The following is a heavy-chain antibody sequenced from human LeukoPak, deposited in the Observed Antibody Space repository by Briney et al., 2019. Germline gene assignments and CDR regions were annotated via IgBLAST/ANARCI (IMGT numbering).Heavy chain of an antibody. D-gene: IGHD3-22*01. CDR2: INPSGGST. CDR3: ARDPYYYDSSGYRGEFDP. V-gene: IGHV1-46*01. J-gene: IGHJ5*02. CDR1: GYTFTSYY. Sequence: ASVKVSCEASGYTFTSYYMHWVRQAPGQGLEWMGLINPSGGSTSYAQKFQGRVTMTRDMSTSTVYMELSSLRSGDTAVYYCARDPYYYDSSGYRGEFDPWGQGTLVTVSS.